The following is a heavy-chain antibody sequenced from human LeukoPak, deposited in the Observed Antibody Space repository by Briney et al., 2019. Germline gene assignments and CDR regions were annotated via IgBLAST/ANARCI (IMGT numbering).Heavy chain of an antibody. D-gene: IGHD4-17*01. Sequence: PGGSLRLSCAASGFTFSNYWMHWVRQAPGKGLVWVSRIDSDGNNIKYADSVKGRFTMSRDNAKNTLYLQMNSLRDEDTAVYYCISSFFGDYNYWGQGTLVTVSS. CDR2: IDSDGNNI. CDR1: GFTFSNYW. J-gene: IGHJ4*02. CDR3: ISSFFGDYNY. V-gene: IGHV3-74*01.